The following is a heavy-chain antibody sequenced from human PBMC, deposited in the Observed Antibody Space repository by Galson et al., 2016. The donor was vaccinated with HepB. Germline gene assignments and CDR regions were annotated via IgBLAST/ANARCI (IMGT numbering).Heavy chain of an antibody. V-gene: IGHV3-30*04. D-gene: IGHD2-8*02. Sequence: SLRLSCAASGFTLTNYAMHWVRQAPGKGLEWLAVISFDGNNIYYADSVKGRFTISRDTSTNTLFLQMNSLALEDTATYYCSRNSRAYGWLRGSALDIWGQGAMVTVSS. CDR2: ISFDGNNI. CDR3: SRNSRAYGWLRGSALDI. CDR1: GFTLTNYA. J-gene: IGHJ3*02.